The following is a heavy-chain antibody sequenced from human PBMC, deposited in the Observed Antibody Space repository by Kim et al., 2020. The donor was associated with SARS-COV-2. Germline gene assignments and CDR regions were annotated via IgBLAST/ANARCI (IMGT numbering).Heavy chain of an antibody. CDR1: GFTFGKYW. V-gene: IGHV3-7*03. CDR2: INQDGSEE. D-gene: IGHD5-12*01. CDR3: ARAGERGHSYEGLYFYG. Sequence: GGSLRLSCAASGFTFGKYWMGWVRQAPGKGLEWVANINQDGSEEFYVDSLKGRCTISRDSTNNYLYLQMNTLTVADTAVYFCARAGERGHSYEGLYFYG. J-gene: IGHJ6*01.